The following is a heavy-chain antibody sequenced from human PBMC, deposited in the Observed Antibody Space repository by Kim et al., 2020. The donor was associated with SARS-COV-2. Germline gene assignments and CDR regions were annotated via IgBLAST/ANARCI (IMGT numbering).Heavy chain of an antibody. J-gene: IGHJ4*02. CDR1: GGSISSGGYY. CDR3: ARGVHSGYDLDDY. D-gene: IGHD5-12*01. Sequence: SETLPLTCTVSGGSISSGGYYWSWIRQHPGKGLEWIGYIYYSGSTYYNPSLKSRVTISVDTSKNQFSLKLSSVTAADTAVYYCARGVHSGYDLDDYWGQGTLVTVSS. V-gene: IGHV4-31*03. CDR2: IYYSGST.